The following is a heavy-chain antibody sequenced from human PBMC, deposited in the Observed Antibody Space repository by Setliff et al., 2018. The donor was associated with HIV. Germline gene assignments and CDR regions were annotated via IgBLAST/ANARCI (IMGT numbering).Heavy chain of an antibody. CDR2: IERKANGGTT. V-gene: IGHV3-15*04. J-gene: IGHJ4*02. CDR1: GFTFSNAW. D-gene: IGHD3-10*01. Sequence: PGGSLRLSCAVSGFTFSNAWMSWARQAPGKGLEWVGHIERKANGGTTDYAAPVKGRFTISRDDSTDTLYLQMNSLRAEDTAVYYCAKKTAAYTSGSWLHYWGQGTLVTVSS. CDR3: AKKTAAYTSGSWLHY.